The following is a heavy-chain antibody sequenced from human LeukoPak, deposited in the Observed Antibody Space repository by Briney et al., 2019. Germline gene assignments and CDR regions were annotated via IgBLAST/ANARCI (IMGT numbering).Heavy chain of an antibody. CDR3: AKVRTDYYDSSGQAEYFQH. CDR2: ISGSGGST. J-gene: IGHJ1*01. V-gene: IGHV3-23*01. Sequence: GGSLRLSCAASGFTFSSYAMSWVRQAPGKGLEWVSAISGSGGSTYYADSVKGRFTISRENSKNELYLQMNSLRAGETAVYYCAKVRTDYYDSSGQAEYFQHWGQGTLVTVSS. D-gene: IGHD3-22*01. CDR1: GFTFSSYA.